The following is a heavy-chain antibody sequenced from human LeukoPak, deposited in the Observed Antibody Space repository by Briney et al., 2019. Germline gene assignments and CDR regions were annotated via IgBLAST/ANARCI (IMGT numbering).Heavy chain of an antibody. D-gene: IGHD3-22*01. CDR2: ISTSSTYI. J-gene: IGHJ3*02. CDR1: GFTLSGYS. V-gene: IGHV3-21*01. Sequence: GGSLRLSCAASGFTLSGYSMNWVRQAPGKGLEWVSSISTSSTYIYYADSVKGRFTISRDNAKNSLYLQMNSLRAEDTAVYYCASPRNYDSSTFDIWGQGTLVSVSS. CDR3: ASPRNYDSSTFDI.